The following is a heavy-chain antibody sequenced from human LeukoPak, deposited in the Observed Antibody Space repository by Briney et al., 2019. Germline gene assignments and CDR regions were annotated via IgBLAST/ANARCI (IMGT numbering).Heavy chain of an antibody. CDR2: VYSGGNT. CDR3: ATERIATAGSIY. D-gene: IGHD6-13*01. J-gene: IGHJ4*02. Sequence: GGSLRLSCAASGFIVSNNYMTWVRQAPGKGLGWVAVVYSGGNTYYADSVKGRFTVSRDNSKSTLYLQMNSLRAEDTSVYYCATERIATAGSIYWGQGTLVTVSS. CDR1: GFIVSNNY. V-gene: IGHV3-66*02.